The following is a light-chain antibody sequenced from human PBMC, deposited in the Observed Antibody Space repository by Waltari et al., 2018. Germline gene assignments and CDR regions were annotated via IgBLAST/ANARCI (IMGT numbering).Light chain of an antibody. CDR2: NVL. J-gene: IGKJ5*01. CDR1: QSVHNY. V-gene: IGKV3-11*01. CDR3: QQRGNWIT. Sequence: EIVLTQSPGTLSLSPGERATLSCRASQSVHNYLAWYQQKPGQAPRLLISNVLHRATGIPARFSGSGSGTDFTLTISRLQPEDFGVYYCQQRGNWITFGQGTRLEIK.